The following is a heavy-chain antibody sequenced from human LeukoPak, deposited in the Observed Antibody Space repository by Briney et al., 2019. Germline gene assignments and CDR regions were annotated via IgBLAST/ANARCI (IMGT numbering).Heavy chain of an antibody. Sequence: PSETLTLTCAVYGVSFSGYYWSWIRQPPGKGLEWIGEINHSGSTNYNPYLKRRVTILVDMSKNQFSLQLSSVTDADTAVYYCARGDSSSWFYYYYGMDVWGQGTTVTVSS. CDR1: GVSFSGYY. CDR2: INHSGST. D-gene: IGHD6-13*01. V-gene: IGHV4-34*01. J-gene: IGHJ6*02. CDR3: ARGDSSSWFYYYYGMDV.